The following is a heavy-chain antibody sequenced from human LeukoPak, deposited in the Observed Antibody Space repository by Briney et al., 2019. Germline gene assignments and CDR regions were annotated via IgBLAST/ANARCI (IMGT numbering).Heavy chain of an antibody. D-gene: IGHD5-24*01. Sequence: ASVKVSCTASGYTFTTYDINWVRQATGQGLEWMGWMNPHSGNTGFAQNFQGRVAMTRNTSIDTAHMELSSLRAEDTAVYYCAREVEMATIGDYWGQGTLVTVSS. J-gene: IGHJ4*02. CDR2: MNPHSGNT. CDR3: AREVEMATIGDY. V-gene: IGHV1-8*01. CDR1: GYTFTTYD.